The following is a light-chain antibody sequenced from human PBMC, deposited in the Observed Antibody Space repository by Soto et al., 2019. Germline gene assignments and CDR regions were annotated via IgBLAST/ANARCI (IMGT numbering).Light chain of an antibody. J-gene: IGKJ1*01. CDR2: KAS. CDR3: QQYKSYPT. Sequence: DIQMTQSPSTLSASVGDRVTITCRASQSISSWLAWYQQKPGKAPKLLIYKASSLESGVPSRFSGSGSGTEFTLTISRLQPDDFATYYCQQYKSYPTFGQGTKVEIK. CDR1: QSISSW. V-gene: IGKV1-5*03.